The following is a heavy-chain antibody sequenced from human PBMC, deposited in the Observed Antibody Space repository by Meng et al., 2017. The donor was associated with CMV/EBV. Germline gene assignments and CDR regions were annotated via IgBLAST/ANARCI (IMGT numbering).Heavy chain of an antibody. CDR1: GFTFSSYS. CDR3: AREISHYGINWFDP. Sequence: GGSLRLSCAASGFTFSSYSMNWVRQAPGKGLEWVSSISSSSSYIYYADSVKGRFTISRDNAKNSLYLQMNSLRAEDTAVYYCAREISHYGINWFDPWGQGTLVTVSS. CDR2: ISSSSSYI. V-gene: IGHV3-21*01. D-gene: IGHD4-11*01. J-gene: IGHJ5*02.